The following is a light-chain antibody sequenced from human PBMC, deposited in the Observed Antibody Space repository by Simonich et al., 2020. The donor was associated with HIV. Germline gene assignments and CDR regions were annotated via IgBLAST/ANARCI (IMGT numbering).Light chain of an antibody. CDR3: CSYAGSSTSRV. CDR2: WGS. J-gene: IGLJ3*02. CDR1: SSDVGGYNL. Sequence: QSALTQPASVSGSPGQSITISCTGTSSDVGGYNLFSWYQQHPGKAPKLMFYWGSKRPSGVSNRFSGSKSGNTASLTISGLQAEDEADYYCCSYAGSSTSRVFGGGTKLTVL. V-gene: IGLV2-23*01.